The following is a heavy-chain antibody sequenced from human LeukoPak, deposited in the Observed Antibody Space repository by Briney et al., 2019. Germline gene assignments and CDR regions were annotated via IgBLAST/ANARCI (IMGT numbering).Heavy chain of an antibody. V-gene: IGHV1-18*01. CDR3: ARGGNSGWRTPNDDY. CDR1: GYTFTSYG. J-gene: IGHJ4*02. CDR2: SSAYNGNT. D-gene: IGHD6-19*01. Sequence: ASVKVSCKTSGYTFTSYGISWVRQAPGQGLEWMGWSSAYNGNTNYAQKLQGRVTMTTDTSTSTAYMELRSLRSDDTAVYYCARGGNSGWRTPNDDYWGQGTLVTVSS.